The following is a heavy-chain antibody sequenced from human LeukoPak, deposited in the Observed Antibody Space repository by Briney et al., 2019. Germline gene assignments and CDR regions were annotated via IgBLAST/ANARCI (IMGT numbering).Heavy chain of an antibody. CDR2: IRGSGGGT. D-gene: IGHD6-19*01. CDR3: AKAGIGVVGYFDY. CDR1: GFTFNSYA. V-gene: IGHV3-23*01. Sequence: PGGSLRLSCAASGFTFNSYARSWVRQAPGKGLEWVSAIRGSGGGTYYADSVKGRFTISRDNSKNTLYLQMNSLRDEDTALYYCAKAGIGVVGYFDYWGQGTLVTVSS. J-gene: IGHJ4*02.